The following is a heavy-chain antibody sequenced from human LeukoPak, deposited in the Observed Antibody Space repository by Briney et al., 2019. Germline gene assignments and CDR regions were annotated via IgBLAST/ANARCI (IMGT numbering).Heavy chain of an antibody. CDR1: GFTFSDYS. V-gene: IGHV3-48*01. J-gene: IGHJ4*02. Sequence: GGSLRLSCAASGFTFSDYSMNWVRQGPGKGLEWGSYIGIDSGNTNYAESVKGRFTISGDKAKNSLYLQMNRLRVEDTAVHYCARDYKYAFDNWGQGTLVTVSS. CDR3: ARDYKYAFDN. CDR2: IGIDSGNT. D-gene: IGHD5-24*01.